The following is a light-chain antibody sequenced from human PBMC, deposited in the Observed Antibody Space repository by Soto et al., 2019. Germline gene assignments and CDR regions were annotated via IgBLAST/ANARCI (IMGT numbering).Light chain of an antibody. Sequence: DIQLTQSPSFLSASVGYRVTITCRASQGISSYLAWYQQKPGKAPKLLIYGASTLQRGVSSRFSGSGSGTEFTLTISSLQPEDFATYYCQHLKSYPITFGQGTRLDIK. J-gene: IGKJ5*01. CDR1: QGISSY. CDR2: GAS. V-gene: IGKV1-9*01. CDR3: QHLKSYPIT.